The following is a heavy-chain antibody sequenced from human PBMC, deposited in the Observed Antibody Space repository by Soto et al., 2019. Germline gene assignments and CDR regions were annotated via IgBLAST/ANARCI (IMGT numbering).Heavy chain of an antibody. V-gene: IGHV4-30-4*01. Sequence: SETLSLTCTVSGGSISSGDYYWSWIRQPPGEGLEWIGYIYYSGSTYYNPSLKSRVTISVDTSKNQFSLKLSSVTAADTAVYYCARIGGSGSYPYYYYYMDVWGKGTTVTVSS. D-gene: IGHD3-10*01. CDR3: ARIGGSGSYPYYYYYMDV. J-gene: IGHJ6*03. CDR1: GGSISSGDYY. CDR2: IYYSGST.